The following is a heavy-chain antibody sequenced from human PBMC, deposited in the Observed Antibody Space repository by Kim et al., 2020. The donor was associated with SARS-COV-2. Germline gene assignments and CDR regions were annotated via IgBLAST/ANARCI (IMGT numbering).Heavy chain of an antibody. CDR2: ISSSSSTI. J-gene: IGHJ3*02. CDR3: ARAHYDYVWGSYRSPHLGYFDI. CDR1: GFTFSSYS. V-gene: IGHV3-48*02. Sequence: GGSLRLSCAASGFTFSSYSMNWVRQAPGKGLEWVSYISSSSSTIYYADSVKGRFTISRDNAKNSLYLQMNSLRDEDTAVYYCARAHYDYVWGSYRSPHLGYFDIWGQGTMVTVSS. D-gene: IGHD3-16*02.